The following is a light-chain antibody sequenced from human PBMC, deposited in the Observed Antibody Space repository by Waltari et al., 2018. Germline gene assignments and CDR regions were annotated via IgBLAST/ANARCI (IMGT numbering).Light chain of an antibody. CDR2: YDD. Sequence: QSALTQSPSVSGAPRQTVTLSCSGSSSTLPSNGVHWYQVLPGQAPKLLIYYDDLQFSGVSDRFSGSKSGASASLAITGLQPDDEAEYFCSTWDDSLNGVVIGGGTKLTV. CDR1: SSTLPSNG. CDR3: STWDDSLNGVV. J-gene: IGLJ2*01. V-gene: IGLV1-36*01.